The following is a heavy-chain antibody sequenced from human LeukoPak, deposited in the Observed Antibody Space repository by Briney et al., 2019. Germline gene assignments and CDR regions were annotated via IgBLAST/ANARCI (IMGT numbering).Heavy chain of an antibody. CDR3: ARAGGVKTAALDLDY. Sequence: SETLSLTCTVSGGSISSFYWSWIRQPPGNGLEWIGYVYYSGSTNYNPSLKSRVTLSVATSKNQFSLKLTSVTAADTAVYYCARAGGVKTAALDLDYWGQGTLVTVSS. CDR1: GGSISSFY. V-gene: IGHV4-59*01. D-gene: IGHD6-25*01. J-gene: IGHJ4*02. CDR2: VYYSGST.